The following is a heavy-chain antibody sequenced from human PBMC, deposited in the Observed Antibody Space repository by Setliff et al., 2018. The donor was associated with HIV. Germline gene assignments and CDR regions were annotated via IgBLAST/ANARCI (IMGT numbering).Heavy chain of an antibody. CDR2: VSHSGST. CDR1: AFSISSGYY. V-gene: IGHV4-38-2*02. D-gene: IGHD1-26*01. Sequence: KPSETLSLTCSVSAFSISSGYYWGWIRQPPGKGLEWIGSVSHSGSTYYNPSLNSRVTISVDTSKNQFSLNLRSATAADTAVYYCARDRWDLIPPPTLYYFDFWGHGTLVAVSP. J-gene: IGHJ4*01. CDR3: ARDRWDLIPPPTLYYFDF.